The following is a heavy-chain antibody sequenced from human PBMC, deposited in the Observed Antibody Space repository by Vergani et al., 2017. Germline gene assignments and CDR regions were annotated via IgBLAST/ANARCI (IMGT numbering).Heavy chain of an antibody. Sequence: QVQLVQSGAEVKKPGASVKVSCKASGYTFTSYGISWVRQAPGQGLEWMGWINPNSGGTNYAQKFQGSVTMTRDTSISTAYMELSRLRSDDTAVYYCASSYSSSWFYYYYGMDVWGQGTTVTVSS. CDR2: INPNSGGT. D-gene: IGHD6-13*01. J-gene: IGHJ6*02. CDR3: ASSYSSSWFYYYYGMDV. CDR1: GYTFTSYG. V-gene: IGHV1-2*02.